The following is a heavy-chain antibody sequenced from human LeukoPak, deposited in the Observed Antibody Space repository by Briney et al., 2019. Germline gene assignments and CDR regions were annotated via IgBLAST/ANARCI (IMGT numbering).Heavy chain of an antibody. J-gene: IGHJ4*02. D-gene: IGHD5-18*01. Sequence: GGSLRLSCAASGFTFDSYGMHWVRQAPGKGLEWVAFIQYAGSDKYYADSVKGRFTISRDNSKNTLYLQMNSLRAEDTAVYYCAKGWDVDTAIDYWGQGTLVTASS. CDR2: IQYAGSDK. V-gene: IGHV3-30*02. CDR1: GFTFDSYG. CDR3: AKGWDVDTAIDY.